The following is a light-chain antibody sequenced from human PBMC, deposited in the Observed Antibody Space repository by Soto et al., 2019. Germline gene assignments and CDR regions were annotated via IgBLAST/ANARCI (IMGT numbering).Light chain of an antibody. Sequence: EVELTQSPGTLSSSPGERDTLSCRASQSVSGDYLAWYQQKPGQAPRLLIYSASLKPAGIPDRFSGSGSATDFTLTISSLEPEDFAVYYCQQRYNWPITFGQGTRLEIK. J-gene: IGKJ5*01. CDR2: SAS. CDR3: QQRYNWPIT. V-gene: IGKV3D-20*02. CDR1: QSVSGDY.